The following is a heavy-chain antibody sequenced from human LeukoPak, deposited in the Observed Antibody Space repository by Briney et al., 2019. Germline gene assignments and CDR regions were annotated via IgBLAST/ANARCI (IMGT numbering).Heavy chain of an antibody. CDR2: IKQDGSEK. D-gene: IGHD2-2*02. CDR1: GFTFSTYW. Sequence: GGSLRLSCAASGFTFSTYWMSWVRQAPGKGLEGVANIKQDGSEKYYVDSVKGRFTISRDNAKNLLYLQMNSLRAEDTAVYYCARDQGYCSSTSCYRGFDYWGQGTLVTVSS. J-gene: IGHJ4*02. CDR3: ARDQGYCSSTSCYRGFDY. V-gene: IGHV3-7*01.